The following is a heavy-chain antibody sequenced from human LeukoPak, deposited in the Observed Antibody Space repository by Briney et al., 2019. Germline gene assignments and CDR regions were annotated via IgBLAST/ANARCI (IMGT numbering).Heavy chain of an antibody. Sequence: GGSLRLSCAASGFTFSSYGMHWVRQAPGKGLEWVAVISNDGSNKYYADSVKGRFTISRDNSKNTLYVQMNNLRAEDTAVYYCASAPRDYYFGSGSMGSYFDYWGQGTLVTVS. D-gene: IGHD3-10*01. J-gene: IGHJ4*02. V-gene: IGHV3-30*19. CDR3: ASAPRDYYFGSGSMGSYFDY. CDR1: GFTFSSYG. CDR2: ISNDGSNK.